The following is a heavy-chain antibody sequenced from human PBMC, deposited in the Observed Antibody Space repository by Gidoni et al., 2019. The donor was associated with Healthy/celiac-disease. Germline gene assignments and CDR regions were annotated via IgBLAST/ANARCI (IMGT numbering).Heavy chain of an antibody. D-gene: IGHD2-15*01. J-gene: IGHJ4*02. CDR3: AKAVVVVAAHEDY. Sequence: EVQLLESGGGLVQPGGSVRLPCSASGFTFSSYAMSWVRQAPGKGLEWVSAISGSGGSTYYADSVKGRFTISRDNSKNTLYLQMNSLRAEDTAVYYCAKAVVVVAAHEDYWGQGTLVTVSS. V-gene: IGHV3-23*01. CDR2: ISGSGGST. CDR1: GFTFSSYA.